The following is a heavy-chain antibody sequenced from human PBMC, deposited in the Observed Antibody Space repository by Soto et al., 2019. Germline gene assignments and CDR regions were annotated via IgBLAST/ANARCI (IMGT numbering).Heavy chain of an antibody. J-gene: IGHJ4*02. Sequence: QVQLVQSGAEVKKPGSSVKVSCKASGGTFSSYAISRVRQAPRQGLEWMGGIIPIFGTANYAQKFQGRVTITADESTSTAYMELSSLRSEDTAVYYCARPGYYDSSGYFDYWVQGTLVTVSS. D-gene: IGHD3-22*01. CDR3: ARPGYYDSSGYFDY. V-gene: IGHV1-69*01. CDR1: GGTFSSYA. CDR2: IIPIFGTA.